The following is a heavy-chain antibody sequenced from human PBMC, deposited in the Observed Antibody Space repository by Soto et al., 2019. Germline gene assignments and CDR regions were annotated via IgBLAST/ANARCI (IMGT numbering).Heavy chain of an antibody. J-gene: IGHJ4*02. CDR3: AKYRAGIAVAGPYYFDY. V-gene: IGHV3-30*18. CDR2: ISYDGSNK. CDR1: GFTFSSYG. D-gene: IGHD6-19*01. Sequence: GSLRLSCAASGFTFSSYGVHWVRQAPGKGLEWVAVISYDGSNKYYADSVKGRFTISRDNSKNTLYLQMNSLRAEDTAVYYCAKYRAGIAVAGPYYFDYGGRGTRVTVSS.